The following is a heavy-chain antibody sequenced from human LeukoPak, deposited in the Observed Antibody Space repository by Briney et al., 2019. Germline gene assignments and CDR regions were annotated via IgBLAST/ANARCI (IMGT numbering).Heavy chain of an antibody. J-gene: IGHJ4*02. Sequence: SETLSLTCTVSGVSISSYYWSWIRQPPGKGLEWIGYMYYSGNSSYNASLKSRVTISADTSKNQVSLKLTSVTAADTAVYYCARVPPGHASGSDFPDYWGRGTLVIVSS. CDR3: ARVPPGHASGSDFPDY. CDR1: GVSISSYY. V-gene: IGHV4-59*01. CDR2: MYYSGNS. D-gene: IGHD3-10*01.